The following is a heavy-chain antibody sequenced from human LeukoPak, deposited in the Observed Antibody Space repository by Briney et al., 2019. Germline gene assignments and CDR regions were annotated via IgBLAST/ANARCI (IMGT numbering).Heavy chain of an antibody. CDR3: AKDHCSGGSCYHLAEYFQH. J-gene: IGHJ1*01. CDR2: ISGGGGST. D-gene: IGHD2-15*01. Sequence: GGSLRLSCAASGFTFTSYSMNWVRQAPGKGLEWVSTISGGGGSTYYADSVKGRFTISRDNSKNTLYLQVNSLRAEDTAVYYCAKDHCSGGSCYHLAEYFQHWGQGTLVTVSS. V-gene: IGHV3-23*01. CDR1: GFTFTSYS.